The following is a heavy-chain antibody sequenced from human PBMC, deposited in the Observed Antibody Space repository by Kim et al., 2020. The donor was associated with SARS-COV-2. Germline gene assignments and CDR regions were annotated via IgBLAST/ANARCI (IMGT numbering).Heavy chain of an antibody. Sequence: SETLSLTCTVSGYSISSGYYWGWIRQPPGKGLEWIGSIYHSGSTYYNPSLKSRVTISVDTSKNQFSLKLSSVTAADTAVYYCARGALYNWNDALYIWGQGTLVTVSS. J-gene: IGHJ4*02. CDR1: GYSISSGYY. V-gene: IGHV4-38-2*02. CDR3: ARGALYNWNDALYI. D-gene: IGHD1-20*01. CDR2: IYHSGST.